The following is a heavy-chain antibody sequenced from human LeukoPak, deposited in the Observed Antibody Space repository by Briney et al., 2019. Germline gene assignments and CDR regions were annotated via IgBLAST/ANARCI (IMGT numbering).Heavy chain of an antibody. V-gene: IGHV1-69*13. CDR1: GGTFSSYA. Sequence: SVKVSCKASGGTFSSYAISWVRQAPGQGLEWMGGIIPIFGTANYAQKFQGRVTITADESTSTAYMELSSLRSEDTAEYYCARHCSGGSCYSGEYYMDVWGKGTTVTVSS. D-gene: IGHD2-15*01. J-gene: IGHJ6*03. CDR3: ARHCSGGSCYSGEYYMDV. CDR2: IIPIFGTA.